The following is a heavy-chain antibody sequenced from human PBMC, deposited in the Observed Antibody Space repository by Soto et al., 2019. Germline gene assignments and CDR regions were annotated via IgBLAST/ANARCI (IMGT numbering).Heavy chain of an antibody. J-gene: IGHJ4*02. CDR1: GGTYSSYA. Sequence: SAKVTCKASGGTYSSYAISWVRQAPGQGLEWMGWVSPRCGDTNYAQTFQGRVTMTRDTSISTAYMELSRLRSDDTAVYYCARQLAYCGGDCYTEPIEYWGQGTLVTVSS. CDR3: ARQLAYCGGDCYTEPIEY. CDR2: VSPRCGDT. D-gene: IGHD2-21*02. V-gene: IGHV1-2*02.